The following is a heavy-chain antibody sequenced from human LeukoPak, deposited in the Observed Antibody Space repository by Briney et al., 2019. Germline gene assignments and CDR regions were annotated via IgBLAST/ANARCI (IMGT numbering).Heavy chain of an antibody. CDR1: GFTFSTYW. CDR2: IRQDGSEQ. CDR3: ARDTWYGSGSYLSRGMDV. J-gene: IGHJ6*02. V-gene: IGHV3-7*03. D-gene: IGHD3-10*01. Sequence: PGGSLRLSCAASGFTFSTYWMSWVRQAPGKGLEWVANIRQDGSEQYYVDSVKGRFTISRDNAKHSLFLQMNSLRAEDTAVYYCARDTWYGSGSYLSRGMDVWGQGTTVTVSS.